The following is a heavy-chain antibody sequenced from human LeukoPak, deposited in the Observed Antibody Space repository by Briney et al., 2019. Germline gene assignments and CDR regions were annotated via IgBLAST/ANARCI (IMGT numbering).Heavy chain of an antibody. J-gene: IGHJ4*02. CDR2: ISYDGSNI. V-gene: IGHV3-30*09. CDR3: ARGHSSSWLRGDY. Sequence: GGSLRLSCAASGFMLSSFPMHWVRQAPGKGLEWVALISYDGSNIYYADSVKGRFAVSRDNSKNTLYSQMSSLRTEDTAVYYCARGHSSSWLRGDYWGQGTLVTVSS. CDR1: GFMLSSFP. D-gene: IGHD6-13*01.